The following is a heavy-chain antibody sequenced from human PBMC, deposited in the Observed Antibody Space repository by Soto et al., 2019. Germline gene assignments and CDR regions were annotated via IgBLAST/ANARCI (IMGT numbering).Heavy chain of an antibody. CDR3: ARVPDCSSTSCYGWGYYYYYGMDV. Sequence: PSETLSLTCAVSGGSISSSNWWSWVRQPPGKGLEWIGEIYHSGSTNYNPSLKSRVTISVDKSKNQFSLKLSSVTAADTAVYYCARVPDCSSTSCYGWGYYYYYGMDVWGQGTTVTVS. J-gene: IGHJ6*02. CDR1: GGSISSSNW. D-gene: IGHD2-2*01. V-gene: IGHV4-4*02. CDR2: IYHSGST.